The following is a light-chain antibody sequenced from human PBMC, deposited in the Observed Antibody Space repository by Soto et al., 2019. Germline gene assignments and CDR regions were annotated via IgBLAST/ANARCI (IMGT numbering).Light chain of an antibody. V-gene: IGKV3-15*01. J-gene: IGKJ4*01. CDR3: QQYNNWPPLT. CDR1: QSVSSN. CDR2: GAS. Sequence: EIVMTQSPATLSVSPGERATLSCRASQSVSSNLAWYQQKPGQAPRLLIYGASTRATGIPARFSGSGSGTEFTLTISRLQSDDFAVYCCQQYNNWPPLTFGGGTKVEIK.